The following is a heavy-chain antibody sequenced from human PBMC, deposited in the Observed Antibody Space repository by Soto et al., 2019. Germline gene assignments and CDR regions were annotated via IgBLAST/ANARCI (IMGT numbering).Heavy chain of an antibody. Sequence: PSETLSLTCAVYGGSFSGYYWSWIRQPPGKGLEWIGEINHSGSTNYNPSLKSRVTISVDTTKNQFSLKLSSVTAADTAVYYCARATYFDWYHRFDPWGQGTLVTVSS. V-gene: IGHV4-34*01. CDR2: INHSGST. J-gene: IGHJ5*02. CDR1: GGSFSGYY. CDR3: ARATYFDWYHRFDP. D-gene: IGHD3-9*01.